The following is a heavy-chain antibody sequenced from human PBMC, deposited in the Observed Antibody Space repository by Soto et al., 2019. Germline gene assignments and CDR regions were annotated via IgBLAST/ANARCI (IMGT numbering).Heavy chain of an antibody. J-gene: IGHJ5*02. D-gene: IGHD4-17*01. Sequence: GGSLRLSCAASGFSVSSNYMSWVRQAPGKGLEWVSFISSGGIPHYAESVKGRFTISRDNTRNTLFLQMNSLTAEDTAVYYCARDRGYGDYTDNWFAPWGQGTLVTVSS. CDR2: ISSGGIP. CDR3: ARDRGYGDYTDNWFAP. CDR1: GFSVSSNY. V-gene: IGHV3-53*01.